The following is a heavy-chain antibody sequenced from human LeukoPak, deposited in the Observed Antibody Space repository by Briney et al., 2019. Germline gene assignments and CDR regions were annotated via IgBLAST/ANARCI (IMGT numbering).Heavy chain of an antibody. CDR2: IRYDGSNK. CDR3: AKDMVGYGDLFDY. J-gene: IGHJ4*02. V-gene: IGHV3-30*02. D-gene: IGHD4-17*01. CDR1: GFTFSSYG. Sequence: PGGSLRLSCAASGFTFSSYGMHWVRQAPGKGLEWVAFIRYDGSNKYYADSVKGRFTISRDNSKNTLYLQMNSLRAEDTAVCYCAKDMVGYGDLFDYWGQGTLVTVSS.